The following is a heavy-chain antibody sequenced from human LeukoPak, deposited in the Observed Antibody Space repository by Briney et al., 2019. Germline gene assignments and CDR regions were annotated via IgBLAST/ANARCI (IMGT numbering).Heavy chain of an antibody. CDR1: GGTFSSYA. J-gene: IGHJ3*02. CDR3: AGQGTGDPRAFDI. D-gene: IGHD7-27*01. CDR2: IIPIFGTA. V-gene: IGHV1-69*13. Sequence: SVKVSCKASGGTFSSYAISWVRQAPGQGLEWMGGIIPIFGTANYAQKFQGRVTITADESTSTAYMELSSLRSEDTAVYYCAGQGTGDPRAFDIWGQGTMVTVSS.